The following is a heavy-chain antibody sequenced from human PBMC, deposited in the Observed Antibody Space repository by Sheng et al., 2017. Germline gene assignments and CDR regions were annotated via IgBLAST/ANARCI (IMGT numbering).Heavy chain of an antibody. D-gene: IGHD3-16*01. Sequence: QLQLQASGSGLVQPSQTLSLTCAVSGASIASGGYSWSWIRQPPGKGLECIGYIFHSGSTYYSPSLKSRVAMSINASKNQFSLQLSSVTAADTAVYYCARGHLWGTYTFDMWGRRHNGHRL. CDR2: IFHSGST. V-gene: IGHV4-30-2*01. CDR3: ARGHLWGTYTFDM. CDR1: GASIASGGYS. J-gene: IGHJ3*02.